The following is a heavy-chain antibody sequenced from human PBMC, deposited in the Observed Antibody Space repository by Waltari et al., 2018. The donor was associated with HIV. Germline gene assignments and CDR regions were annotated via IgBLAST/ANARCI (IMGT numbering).Heavy chain of an antibody. CDR1: GGSISSTNYY. CDR3: ARRLLVGSTEGAGDY. J-gene: IGHJ4*02. D-gene: IGHD1-26*01. V-gene: IGHV4-39*01. Sequence: QLQLQESGPGLVKPSEPLSLTCTVPGGSISSTNYYRGWFRQLPNKGLEWIGSISYRGNTYYNPSLKSRVTISVDTSKNQFSLKVSSVIAADTAVYYCARRLLVGSTEGAGDYWGQGTLVTVSS. CDR2: ISYRGNT.